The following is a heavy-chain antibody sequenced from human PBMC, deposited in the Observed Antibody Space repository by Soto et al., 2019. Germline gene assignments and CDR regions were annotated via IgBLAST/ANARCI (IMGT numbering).Heavy chain of an antibody. CDR1: GFTLSGYA. Sequence: EVQLAESGGGLAQPGGSLRLSCAASGFTLSGYAMDWVRQAPGKGLESVSGISSNGVGTYYANSVKGRFTISRDNSKNTVYLQMGSLRPEDMAVYYCARRARPDFYYMDVWGKGTTVTVSS. J-gene: IGHJ6*03. CDR3: ARRARPDFYYMDV. D-gene: IGHD6-6*01. V-gene: IGHV3-64*01. CDR2: ISSNGVGT.